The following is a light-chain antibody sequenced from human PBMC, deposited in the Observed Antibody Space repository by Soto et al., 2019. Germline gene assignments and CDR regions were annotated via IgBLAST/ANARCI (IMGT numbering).Light chain of an antibody. V-gene: IGKV3-20*01. CDR1: QSVSSSY. CDR3: QQYGSSPFT. Sequence: EIVLTQSPGTLSLSPGERATLSCRASQSVSSSYLAWYQQKPGQAPRLLIYGASSRATGIPDRFSGSGSGTDFTLTISRLDPEDFAVYYCQQYGSSPFTVGGGTKVEIK. J-gene: IGKJ4*01. CDR2: GAS.